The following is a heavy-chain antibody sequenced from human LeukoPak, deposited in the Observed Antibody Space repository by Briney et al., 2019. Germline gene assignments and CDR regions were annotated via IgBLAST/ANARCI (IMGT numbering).Heavy chain of an antibody. V-gene: IGHV4-4*08. D-gene: IGHD1-20*01. J-gene: IGHJ3*02. Sequence: SETLSLTCSVSGGSISSYYWSWIRQSPGKGLEWIGAIYSNGDTFHNPSLKSRVTISVESSKNQFSLKLSSVTAADTAVYYCARDRVTALAFDIWGQGTMVTVSS. CDR2: IYSNGDT. CDR3: ARDRVTALAFDI. CDR1: GGSISSYY.